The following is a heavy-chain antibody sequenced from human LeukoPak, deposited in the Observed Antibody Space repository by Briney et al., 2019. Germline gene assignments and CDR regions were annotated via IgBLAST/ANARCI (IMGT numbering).Heavy chain of an antibody. J-gene: IGHJ4*02. CDR3: AKSPYGDYYLDFDY. CDR2: ISSSGTI. Sequence: PGGSLRLSCAASGFTFSSYEMNWVRQAPGKGLEWVSYISSSGTIYYADSVKGRFTISRDNAKNSLYLQMNSLRAEDTAVYYCAKSPYGDYYLDFDYWGQGTLVTVSS. D-gene: IGHD4-17*01. CDR1: GFTFSSYE. V-gene: IGHV3-48*03.